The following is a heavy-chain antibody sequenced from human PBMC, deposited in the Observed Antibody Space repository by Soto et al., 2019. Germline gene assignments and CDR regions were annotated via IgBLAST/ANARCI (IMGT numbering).Heavy chain of an antibody. D-gene: IGHD3-9*01. CDR3: ARGWPYYDILNGYHSGPYFDY. CDR1: GGSISSYY. CDR2: IYYSGST. J-gene: IGHJ4*02. Sequence: PSETLSLTCTVSGGSISSYYWSWIRQPPGKGLEWIGYIYYSGSTNYNPSLKSRVTISVDTSKNQFSLKLSSVAAADTAVYYCARGWPYYDILNGYHSGPYFDYWGQGTLVTVSS. V-gene: IGHV4-59*01.